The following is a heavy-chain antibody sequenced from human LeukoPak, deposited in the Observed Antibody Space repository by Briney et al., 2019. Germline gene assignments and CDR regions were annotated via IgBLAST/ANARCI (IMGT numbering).Heavy chain of an antibody. J-gene: IGHJ5*02. CDR1: GYTFTGYY. CDR3: ARERRGAAAGTPRNWFDP. D-gene: IGHD6-13*01. CDR2: INPNSGGT. V-gene: IGHV1-2*02. Sequence: ASVKVSCKASGYTFTGYYMHWVRQAPGQGLEWMGWINPNSGGTNYAQKFQGRVTMTRDTSISTAYMELSRLRSDDTAVYYCARERRGAAAGTPRNWFDPWGQGTLVTVSP.